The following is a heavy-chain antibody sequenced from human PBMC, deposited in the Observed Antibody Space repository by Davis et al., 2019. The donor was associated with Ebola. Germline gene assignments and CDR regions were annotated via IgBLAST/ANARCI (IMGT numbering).Heavy chain of an antibody. CDR2: IYYSGST. J-gene: IGHJ4*02. CDR1: GGSISSYY. Sequence: MPSETLSLTCTVSGGSISSYYWSWIRQPPGKGLEWIGSIYYSGSTYYNPSLKSRVTISVDTSKIHFSLKLSSVTAADTAVYYCARGTRFLEWLFHDYWGQGTLVTVSS. V-gene: IGHV4-39*02. CDR3: ARGTRFLEWLFHDY. D-gene: IGHD3-3*01.